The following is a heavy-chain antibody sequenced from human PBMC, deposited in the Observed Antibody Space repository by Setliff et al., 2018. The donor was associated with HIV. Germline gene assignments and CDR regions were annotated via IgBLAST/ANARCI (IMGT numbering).Heavy chain of an antibody. Sequence: SETLSLTCTVSGGSIYGSDYYWGWIRQPPGKGLESIGSIYHSGSTYYKPSLKSRVTISVDTSKNQFSLKLSSVTAADTAVYYCARQGQLGSEWGQGTLVTVSS. D-gene: IGHD1-1*01. V-gene: IGHV4-39*01. CDR2: IYHSGST. CDR3: ARQGQLGSE. J-gene: IGHJ4*02. CDR1: GGSIYGSDYY.